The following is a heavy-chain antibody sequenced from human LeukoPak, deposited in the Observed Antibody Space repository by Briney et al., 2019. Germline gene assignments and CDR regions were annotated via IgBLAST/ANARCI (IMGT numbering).Heavy chain of an antibody. CDR2: ISAYNGNT. Sequence: ASVKVSCKASGYTFTSYGISWVRQAPGQGLEWMGWISAYNGNTNYAQKLQGRVTKTTDTSTSTAYMELRSLRSDDTAVYYCARDRVLYYYDSSGELAYWGQGTPVTVSS. CDR3: ARDRVLYYYDSSGELAY. CDR1: GYTFTSYG. J-gene: IGHJ4*02. V-gene: IGHV1-18*01. D-gene: IGHD3-22*01.